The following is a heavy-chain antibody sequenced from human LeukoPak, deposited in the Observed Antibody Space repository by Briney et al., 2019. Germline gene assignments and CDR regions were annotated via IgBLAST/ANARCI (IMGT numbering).Heavy chain of an antibody. J-gene: IGHJ4*02. D-gene: IGHD2-21*02. Sequence: GGSLRLSCAASGFSISSHFMTWVRQAPEKGLEWVSVIYTGGITHYADSVAGRFTISRDTSKNTLDLQMNTLRVEDTAVYYCARDQVTSGGGLDYWGQGTLVPVSS. V-gene: IGHV3-53*01. CDR3: ARDQVTSGGGLDY. CDR1: GFSISSHF. CDR2: IYTGGIT.